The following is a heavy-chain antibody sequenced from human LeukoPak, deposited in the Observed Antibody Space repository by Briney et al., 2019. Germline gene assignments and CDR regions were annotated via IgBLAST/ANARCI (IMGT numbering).Heavy chain of an antibody. Sequence: PGGSLRLSCAASGFTFSSYAMSWVRQAPGKGLGWVSAISGSGGSTYYADSVKGRFTISRDNSKNTLYLQMNSLRAEDTAVYYCARDLSTVTALNYYFDYWGQGTLVTVSS. CDR3: ARDLSTVTALNYYFDY. V-gene: IGHV3-23*01. D-gene: IGHD4-17*01. J-gene: IGHJ4*02. CDR2: ISGSGGST. CDR1: GFTFSSYA.